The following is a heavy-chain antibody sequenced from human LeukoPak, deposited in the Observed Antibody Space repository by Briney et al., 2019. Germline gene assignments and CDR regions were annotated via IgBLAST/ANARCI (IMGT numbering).Heavy chain of an antibody. CDR3: ARGGTGDWFDP. J-gene: IGHJ5*02. Sequence: SETLSLTCTVSGGSISSYYWSWIRQPPGKGLEWIGYIYYSGSTNYNPSLKSRVTISADTSKNQFSLKLSSVTAADTAVYYCARGGTGDWFDPWGQGTLVTVSS. CDR2: IYYSGST. CDR1: GGSISSYY. D-gene: IGHD1-1*01. V-gene: IGHV4-59*01.